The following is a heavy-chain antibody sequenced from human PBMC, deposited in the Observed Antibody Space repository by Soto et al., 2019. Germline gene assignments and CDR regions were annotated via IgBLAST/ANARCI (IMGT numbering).Heavy chain of an antibody. CDR1: GFMFSSYA. Sequence: GGSLRLSCAASGFMFSSYAMSWVRQAPGKGLEWVSSISASGGTANLADSVEGRCTISRDNSKSTLYLQMNSLRAEDTAVYYCAKLTYPSDSTGYYYERVSGWIDSWGQGTLVTVSS. CDR2: ISASGGTA. D-gene: IGHD3-22*01. J-gene: IGHJ5*01. V-gene: IGHV3-23*01. CDR3: AKLTYPSDSTGYYYERVSGWIDS.